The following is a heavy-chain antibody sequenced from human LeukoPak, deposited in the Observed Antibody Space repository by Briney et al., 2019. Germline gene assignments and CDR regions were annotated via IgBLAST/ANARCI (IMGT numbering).Heavy chain of an antibody. J-gene: IGHJ5*02. CDR3: ARGGGVSVGRPEKWFDP. CDR2: ISSSSSYI. Sequence: PGGSLRLSSAASGFTFSSYSMNWVRQAPGKGLEWVSSISSSSSYIYYADSVKGRFTISRDNAKNSLYLQMNSLRAEDTAVYYCARGGGVSVGRPEKWFDPWGQGTLVTVSS. D-gene: IGHD1-26*01. V-gene: IGHV3-21*01. CDR1: GFTFSSYS.